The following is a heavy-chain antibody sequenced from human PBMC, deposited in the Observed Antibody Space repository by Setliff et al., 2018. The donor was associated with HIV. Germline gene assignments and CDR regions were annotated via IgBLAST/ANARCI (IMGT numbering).Heavy chain of an antibody. Sequence: SGPTLVNPTQTLTLTCTFSGFSLNTSGMCVSWIRQPPGKALEWLARIDWDDDKHYSTSLKTRLTISKDTSKNQVVLTMTKMDPVDTATYYCARIRRGSSGWYIGRDYYYYYGMDVWGQGTTVTSP. CDR1: GFSLNTSGMC. J-gene: IGHJ6*02. CDR3: ARIRRGSSGWYIGRDYYYYYGMDV. CDR2: IDWDDDK. V-gene: IGHV2-70*11. D-gene: IGHD6-19*01.